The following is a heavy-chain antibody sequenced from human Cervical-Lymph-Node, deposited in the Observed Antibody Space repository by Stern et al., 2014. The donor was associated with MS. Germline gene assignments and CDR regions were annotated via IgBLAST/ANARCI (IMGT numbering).Heavy chain of an antibody. Sequence: QVQLQESGPGLVKPSETLSLTCTVSGGSIINYYWSWIRQTPGKGLEWIGYIYYTGRTNYNPSLKSRVTISVDTSKNQLSLMLRSLTAADTAVYYCARDSSDTWYGHIDACGQGTQVIVSS. CDR3: ARDSSDTWYGHIDA. J-gene: IGHJ5*02. CDR1: GGSIINYY. V-gene: IGHV4-59*01. CDR2: IYYTGRT. D-gene: IGHD6-13*01.